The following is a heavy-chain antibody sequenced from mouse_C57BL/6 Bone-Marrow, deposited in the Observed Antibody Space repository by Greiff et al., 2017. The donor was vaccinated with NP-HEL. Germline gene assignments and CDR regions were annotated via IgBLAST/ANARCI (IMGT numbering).Heavy chain of an antibody. D-gene: IGHD2-1*01. J-gene: IGHJ2*01. CDR2: ILPGSGST. CDR3: ARPNFAGNYSLIDY. V-gene: IGHV1-9*01. CDR1: GYTFTGYW. Sequence: VQRVESGAELMKPGASVKLSCKATGYTFTGYWIEWVKQRPGHGLEWIGEILPGSGSTNYNEKFKGKATFTADTSSNTAYMQLSSLTTDDSAIYYCARPNFAGNYSLIDYWGQGTTLTVSS.